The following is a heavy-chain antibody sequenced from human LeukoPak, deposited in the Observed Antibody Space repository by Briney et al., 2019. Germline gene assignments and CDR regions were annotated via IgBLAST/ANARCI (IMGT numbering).Heavy chain of an antibody. CDR2: ITYDGDTT. J-gene: IGHJ4*02. Sequence: GGSLRLSCAASGFTFSSCGIHWVRQAPGKGLEWVAVITYDGDTTYSEDSVKGRFTISRDTSKSTLYLQMNSLRAEDTAVYYCAKSDIVVVPAAIGYWGQGTLVTVSS. D-gene: IGHD2-2*01. V-gene: IGHV3-30*18. CDR1: GFTFSSCG. CDR3: AKSDIVVVPAAIGY.